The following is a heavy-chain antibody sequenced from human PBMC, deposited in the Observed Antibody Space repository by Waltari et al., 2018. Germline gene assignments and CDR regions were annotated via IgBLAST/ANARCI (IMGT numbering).Heavy chain of an antibody. CDR1: GFTFSSYG. D-gene: IGHD6-13*01. J-gene: IGHJ6*02. CDR2: IWYDGSNK. CDR3: ARGPVAAAGSVYYYGMDV. Sequence: QVQLVESGGGVVQPGRSLRLSCAASGFTFSSYGMHWVRQAPGKGLEWVAVIWYDGSNKYYADSVKGRFTISRDNSKNTLYLQMNSLRAEDTAVYYCARGPVAAAGSVYYYGMDVWGQGTTVTVSS. V-gene: IGHV3-33*01.